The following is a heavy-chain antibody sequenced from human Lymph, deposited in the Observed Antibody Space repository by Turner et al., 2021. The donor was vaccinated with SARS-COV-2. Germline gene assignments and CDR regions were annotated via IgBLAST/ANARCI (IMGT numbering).Heavy chain of an antibody. J-gene: IGHJ6*02. V-gene: IGHV1-8*02. Sequence: QVQLVQSGAEVKKPGAAVKVSCKAPGYTFTSYDINWVRQASGQGLEWMGWMNPNSGNTGYAQKFQGRVTMTRNTSISTAYMELSSLRSEDTAVYYCARGRYSGGGMDVWGQGTTVTVSS. D-gene: IGHD1-26*01. CDR3: ARGRYSGGGMDV. CDR1: GYTFTSYD. CDR2: MNPNSGNT.